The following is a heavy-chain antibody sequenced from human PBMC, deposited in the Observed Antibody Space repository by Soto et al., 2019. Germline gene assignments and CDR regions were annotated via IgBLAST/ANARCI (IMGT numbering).Heavy chain of an antibody. V-gene: IGHV1-8*01. D-gene: IGHD2-15*01. CDR1: GDTFSKYD. J-gene: IGHJ5*01. Sequence: QVMLVQSGAEVKKPGASVKVSCQASGDTFSKYDIHWVRLATGQGPEWMGWMNPRSGNTGYAQKFRGRVIMTRNTAITTAYMELSSLKYEDSAIYYCTRARGAEIFDFWGQGSRVTVAS. CDR3: TRARGAEIFDF. CDR2: MNPRSGNT.